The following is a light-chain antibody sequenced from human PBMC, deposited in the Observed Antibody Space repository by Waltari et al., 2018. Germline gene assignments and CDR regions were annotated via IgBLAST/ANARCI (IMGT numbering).Light chain of an antibody. V-gene: IGKV4-1*01. CDR1: QSILDNSNNKNN. CDR3: QQHYSSPLT. Sequence: DIVMTQSPDSLAVSLGERATINCRSSQSILDNSNNKNNLTWYQKKPGKAPKLLIYWASTREAGVPARFSGSGSGTHFTLTISSLQAEDVAVYYCQQHYSSPLTFGGGTKVEL. CDR2: WAS. J-gene: IGKJ4*01.